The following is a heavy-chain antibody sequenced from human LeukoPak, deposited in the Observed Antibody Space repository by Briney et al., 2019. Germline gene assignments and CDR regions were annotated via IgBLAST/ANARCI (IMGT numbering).Heavy chain of an antibody. V-gene: IGHV1-18*04. Sequence: ASVKVSCKASGYTFTGYYMHWVRQAPGQGLEWMGWISAYNGNTNYAQKLQGRVTMTTDTSTSTAYMELRSLRSDDTAVYYCARRLPNYYDSSGYYEGHDYWGQGTLVTVSS. CDR2: ISAYNGNT. CDR1: GYTFTGYY. J-gene: IGHJ4*02. CDR3: ARRLPNYYDSSGYYEGHDY. D-gene: IGHD3-22*01.